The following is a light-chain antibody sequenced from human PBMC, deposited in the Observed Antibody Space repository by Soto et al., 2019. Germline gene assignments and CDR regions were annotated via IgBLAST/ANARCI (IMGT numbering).Light chain of an antibody. V-gene: IGLV2-8*01. CDR2: EVT. CDR1: SSDVGAYND. CDR3: SSLGSSNTCV. J-gene: IGLJ3*02. Sequence: QSALTQPPSASGSPGPSVTISCTGSSSDVGAYNDVSWYQQHEGQPPKLVIYEVTKRAAGVPDRFSGSKSANTASLNLSGLQAEDEADYYSSSLGSSNTCVFGGGTQLTVL.